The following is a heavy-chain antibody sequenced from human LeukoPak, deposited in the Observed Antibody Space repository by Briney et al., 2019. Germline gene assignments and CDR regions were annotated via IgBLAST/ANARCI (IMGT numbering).Heavy chain of an antibody. V-gene: IGHV4-31*03. J-gene: IGHJ3*02. CDR2: IYYSGST. D-gene: IGHD3-10*01. CDR3: ARETAYYYGSGKVGTHAFDI. CDR1: GGSISSGGYY. Sequence: PSGTLSLTCTVSGGSISSGGYYWSWIRQHPGKGLEWIGYIYYSGSTYYNPSLKSRVTISVDTSKNQFSLKLSSVTAADTAVYYCARETAYYYGSGKVGTHAFDIWGQGTMVTVSS.